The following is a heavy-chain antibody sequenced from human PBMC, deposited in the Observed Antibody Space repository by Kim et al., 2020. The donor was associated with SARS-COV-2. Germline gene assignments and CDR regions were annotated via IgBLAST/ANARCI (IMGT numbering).Heavy chain of an antibody. CDR1: GYTFTGYY. Sequence: ASVKVSCKASGYTFTGYYMHWVRQAPGQGLEWMGWINPNSGGTNYAQKFQGRVTMTRDTSISTAYMELSRLRSDDTAVYYCARAPASKDFWSGYQRPFEYWGEGTLVTVSS. V-gene: IGHV1-2*02. CDR2: INPNSGGT. J-gene: IGHJ4*02. D-gene: IGHD3-3*01. CDR3: ARAPASKDFWSGYQRPFEY.